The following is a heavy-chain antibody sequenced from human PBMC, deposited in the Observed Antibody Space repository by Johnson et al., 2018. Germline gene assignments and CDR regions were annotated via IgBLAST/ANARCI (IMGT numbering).Heavy chain of an antibody. CDR3: ARAVDRLPDGYFQH. D-gene: IGHD3-22*01. J-gene: IGHJ3*01. CDR2: ISSNGGST. Sequence: EVQLVESGGGLVQXGGSLRLSCAASGFTFSSYAMHWVRQAPGKGLEYVSAISSNGGSTYYANSVKGRFTISRDNSKNTLYLQMGSLRAEDMAVYYCARAVDRLPDGYFQHWGQGTMVTVSS. CDR1: GFTFSSYA. V-gene: IGHV3-64*01.